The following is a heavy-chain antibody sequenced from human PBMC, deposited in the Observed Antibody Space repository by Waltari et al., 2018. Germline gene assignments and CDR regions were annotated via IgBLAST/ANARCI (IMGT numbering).Heavy chain of an antibody. CDR3: AKDATFGVVRGYFDY. J-gene: IGHJ4*02. CDR1: GFTFSSYG. CDR2: ISYDGSNK. Sequence: QVQLVESGGGVVQPGRSLRLSCAASGFTFSSYGMHWVRQAQGKGLEWVAVISYDGSNKYYADSVKGRFTISRDNSKNTLYLQMNSLRAEDTAVYYCAKDATFGVVRGYFDYWGQGTLVTVSS. D-gene: IGHD3-3*01. V-gene: IGHV3-30*18.